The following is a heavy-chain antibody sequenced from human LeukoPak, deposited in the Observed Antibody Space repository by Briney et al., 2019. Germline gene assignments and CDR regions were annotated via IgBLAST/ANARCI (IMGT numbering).Heavy chain of an antibody. Sequence: PGGSLRLSCAASGFTVSSNYMSWVRQAPGKGLEWVSVIYSGGSTYYADSVKGRFTISRHNSKDTLYLQMNSLRAEDTAVYYCARGRIAVAGKIGHYYYYGMDVWGQGTTVTVSS. CDR1: GFTVSSNY. J-gene: IGHJ6*02. V-gene: IGHV3-53*04. D-gene: IGHD6-19*01. CDR3: ARGRIAVAGKIGHYYYYGMDV. CDR2: IYSGGST.